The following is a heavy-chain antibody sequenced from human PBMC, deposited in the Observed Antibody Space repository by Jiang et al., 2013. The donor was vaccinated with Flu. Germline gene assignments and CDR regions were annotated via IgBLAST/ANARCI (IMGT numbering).Heavy chain of an antibody. D-gene: IGHD3-22*01. V-gene: IGHV1-46*01. J-gene: IGHJ3*02. CDR3: ARDGRSASYYYDSSGESAFDI. CDR2: INPSGGST. CDR1: GYTFTSYY. Sequence: SGAEVKKPGASVKVSCKASGYTFTSYYMHWVRQAPGQGLEWMGIINPSGGSTSYAQKFQGRVTMTRDTSTSTVYMELSSLRSEDTAVYYCARDGRSASYYYDSSGESAFDIWGQGTMVTVSS.